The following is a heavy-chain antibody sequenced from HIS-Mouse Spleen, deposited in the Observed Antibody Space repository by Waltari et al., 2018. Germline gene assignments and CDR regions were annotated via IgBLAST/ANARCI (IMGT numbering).Heavy chain of an antibody. CDR3: AKGGLMVYAIGDY. D-gene: IGHD2-8*01. V-gene: IGHV3-33*06. J-gene: IGHJ4*02. Sequence: QVQLVESGGGVVQPWRALRLSCAAPGFTRCSYGMHWVGQAPGKGLEWVAVIWYDGSNKYYADSVKGRFTISRDNSKNTLYLQMNSLRAEDTAVYYCAKGGLMVYAIGDYWGQGTLVTVSS. CDR2: IWYDGSNK. CDR1: GFTRCSYG.